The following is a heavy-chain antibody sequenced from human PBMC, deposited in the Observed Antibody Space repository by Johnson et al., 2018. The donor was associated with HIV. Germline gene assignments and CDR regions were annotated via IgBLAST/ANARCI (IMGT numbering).Heavy chain of an antibody. Sequence: VQLVESGGGLVKPGESLRLSCVASGFTFSNAWMSWVRQRQAPGKGLEWVGRIKSETDGGTTDSAAPVKGRFTISRDNSKNTLYLQMNSLRAEDTAVYYCASLGLDLLVKAPLSVVFDAFDIWGQGTMVTVSS. V-gene: IGHV3-15*01. CDR1: GFTFSNAW. CDR2: IKSETDGGTT. CDR3: ASLGLDLLVKAPLSVVFDAFDI. J-gene: IGHJ3*02. D-gene: IGHD3-16*01.